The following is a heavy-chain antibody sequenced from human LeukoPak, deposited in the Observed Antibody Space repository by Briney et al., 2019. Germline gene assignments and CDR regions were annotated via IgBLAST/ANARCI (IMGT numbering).Heavy chain of an antibody. Sequence: SETLSLTCTVSGGSISSYYWSWIRLPPGKGLEWIGYIYYSGRTKYNRSLKSRVTISVDTSKNQFSLGLSSVTAADTAVYYCARRTLDTGYYFDYWGQGTLVTVSS. D-gene: IGHD5-18*01. J-gene: IGHJ4*02. V-gene: IGHV4-59*08. CDR2: IYYSGRT. CDR1: GGSISSYY. CDR3: ARRTLDTGYYFDY.